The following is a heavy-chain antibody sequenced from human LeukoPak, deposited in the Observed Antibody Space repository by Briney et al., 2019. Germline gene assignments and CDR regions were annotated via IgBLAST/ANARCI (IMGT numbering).Heavy chain of an antibody. CDR1: GFTFRNFW. D-gene: IGHD2-15*01. J-gene: IGHJ4*02. V-gene: IGHV3-30*18. Sequence: PGGSLRLSCAASGFTFRNFWMTWVRQAPGKGLEWVAAISYDEVNKYYADSVKGRFTISRDNSQNTLYLQMSSLGAEDAAIYYCAKLGVDYWGQGTLVTVSS. CDR2: ISYDEVNK. CDR3: AKLGVDY.